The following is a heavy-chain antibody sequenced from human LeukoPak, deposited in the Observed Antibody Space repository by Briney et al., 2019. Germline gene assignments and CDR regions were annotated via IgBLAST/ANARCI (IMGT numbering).Heavy chain of an antibody. J-gene: IGHJ4*02. CDR3: ATALGYMPIDY. D-gene: IGHD5-18*01. Sequence: ASVKVSCKASGYTFSGHYLHWVRQAPGQGLEWMGRINPNTGVTQYTENFQGRVTMTGDTSISTAYMELSSLRSEDTAVYYCATALGYMPIDYWGQGTLVTVSS. CDR2: INPNTGVT. V-gene: IGHV1-2*06. CDR1: GYTFSGHY.